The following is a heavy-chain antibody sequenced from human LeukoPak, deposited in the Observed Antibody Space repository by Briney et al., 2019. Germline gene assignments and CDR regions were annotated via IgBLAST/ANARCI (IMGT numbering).Heavy chain of an antibody. D-gene: IGHD3-3*01. CDR1: GGSIRSYY. J-gene: IGHJ4*02. Sequence: TLSXTCXVXGGSIRSYYWSWIRQPAGKGLEWIGRIYTSGSTNYNPSLESRVTISVDTSKNQFSLKLSSVTAADTAVYYCARMGWSHDFDYWGQGTLVTVSS. CDR2: IYTSGST. CDR3: ARMGWSHDFDY. V-gene: IGHV4-4*07.